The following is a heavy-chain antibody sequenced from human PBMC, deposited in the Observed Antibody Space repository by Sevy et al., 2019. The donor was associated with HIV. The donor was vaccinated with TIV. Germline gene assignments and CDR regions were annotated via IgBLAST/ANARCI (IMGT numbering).Heavy chain of an antibody. CDR2: MDYRGSS. J-gene: IGHJ6*02. Sequence: TESLSLTCTVSGGSISSYYWKWIRQPPGKGLEWIGYMDYRGSSSYNPSLKGRVSISLDTSKNQFSLKLTSVTAADTAVYYRARAGGSTDWGIDVWGQGTTVIVSS. CDR3: ARAGGSTDWGIDV. D-gene: IGHD2-2*01. V-gene: IGHV4-59*01. CDR1: GGSISSYY.